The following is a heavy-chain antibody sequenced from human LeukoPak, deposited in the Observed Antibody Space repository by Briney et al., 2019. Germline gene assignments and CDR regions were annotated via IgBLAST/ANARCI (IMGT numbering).Heavy chain of an antibody. CDR3: ARGLYYYGSGSYYNPKRYYYYYMDV. CDR2: INPSGGST. V-gene: IGHV1-46*01. Sequence: ASVKVSCKASGYTFISYYIHWLRQTPEEGLEWLGIINPSGGSTTYAQKFEGRITMTWDMSISTVYMELLSLRSDDTAVYYCARGLYYYGSGSYYNPKRYYYYYMDVWGKGTTVTISS. J-gene: IGHJ6*03. CDR1: GYTFISYY. D-gene: IGHD3-10*01.